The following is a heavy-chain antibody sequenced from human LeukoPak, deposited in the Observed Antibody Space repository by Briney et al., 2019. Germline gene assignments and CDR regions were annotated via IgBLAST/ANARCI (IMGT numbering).Heavy chain of an antibody. Sequence: GASVKVSCKASGGTFSSYAISWVRQAPGQGLEWMGRIIPIAGIVNYAQKFQGRVTIIADKSTSTAYMEPSSLRSEDTAVYYCHMGEDGYNGNYGMDVWGQGTTVTVSS. D-gene: IGHD5-24*01. CDR2: IIPIAGIV. V-gene: IGHV1-69*04. CDR1: GGTFSSYA. J-gene: IGHJ6*02. CDR3: HMGEDGYNGNYGMDV.